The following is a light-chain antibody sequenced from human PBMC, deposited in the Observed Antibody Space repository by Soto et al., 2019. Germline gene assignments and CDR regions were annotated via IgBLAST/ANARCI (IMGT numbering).Light chain of an antibody. CDR3: QQSYSTLGMYT. V-gene: IGKV1-39*01. CDR1: QSISSY. J-gene: IGKJ2*01. CDR2: AAS. Sequence: DIQMTQSPSSLSAAVEDRVTITCRASQSISSYLNWYQQTPGKAPKLLIYAASSLQSGVPSRFSGSGSGTDFTFTISSLQPEDFATYYCQQSYSTLGMYTFGQGTKLEIK.